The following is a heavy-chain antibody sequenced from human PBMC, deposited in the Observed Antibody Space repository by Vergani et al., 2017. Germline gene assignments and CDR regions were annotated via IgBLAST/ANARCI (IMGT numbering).Heavy chain of an antibody. CDR2: ISPDGFST. J-gene: IGHJ4*02. CDR1: GYTFTAYY. Sequence: QVQLVQSGAEVGKPGASVKISCKASGYTFTAYYIHWVRQAPEQGLEWVGVISPDGFSTFYAQKFQGRVTITRDTSTSTVYVEVTSLRSYDTAVYYCARVPLRLYEFEGFGELPYYFDYWGQGTLVTVSS. V-gene: IGHV1-46*01. D-gene: IGHD3-10*01. CDR3: ARVPLRLYEFEGFGELPYYFDY.